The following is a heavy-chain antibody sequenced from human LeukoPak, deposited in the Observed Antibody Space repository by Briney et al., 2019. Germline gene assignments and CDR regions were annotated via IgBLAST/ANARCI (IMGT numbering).Heavy chain of an antibody. CDR3: ARFSSIAAAFDY. V-gene: IGHV4-59*01. J-gene: IGHJ4*02. CDR1: GGSISSNY. CDR2: IYNSGST. D-gene: IGHD6-13*01. Sequence: PSETLSLTCTVSGGSISSNYWSWIRQPPGKGLEWIGYIYNSGSTNYNPSLKSRVTISVDTSKNQFSLKLSSVTAADTAVYYCARFSSIAAAFDYWGQGTLVTVSS.